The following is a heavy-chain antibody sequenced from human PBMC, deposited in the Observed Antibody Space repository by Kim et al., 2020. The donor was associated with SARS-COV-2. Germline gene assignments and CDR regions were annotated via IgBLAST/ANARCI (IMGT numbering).Heavy chain of an antibody. Sequence: SETLSLTCTVSGGSISSGGYYWSWIRQHPGKGLEWIGYIYYSGSTYYNPSLKSRVTISVDTSKNQFSLKLSSVTAADTAVYYCARQYYDSSGYPPYFDYWGQGTLVTVS. J-gene: IGHJ4*02. CDR3: ARQYYDSSGYPPYFDY. CDR1: GGSISSGGYY. CDR2: IYYSGST. V-gene: IGHV4-31*03. D-gene: IGHD3-22*01.